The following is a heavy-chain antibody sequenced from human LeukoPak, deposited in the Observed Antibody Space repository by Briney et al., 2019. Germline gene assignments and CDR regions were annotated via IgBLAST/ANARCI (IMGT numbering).Heavy chain of an antibody. CDR3: ARIWATILTGNYIDY. D-gene: IGHD3-9*01. J-gene: IGHJ4*02. CDR1: GFTFSSYA. V-gene: IGHV3-23*01. CDR2: ISGSGGST. Sequence: GGSLRLSCAASGFTFSSYAMSWVRQAPGKGLEWVSAISGSGGSTYYADSVKGRFTISRDNSKNTLYLQMNSLRVEDTAVYYCARIWATILTGNYIDYWGQGTLVTVSS.